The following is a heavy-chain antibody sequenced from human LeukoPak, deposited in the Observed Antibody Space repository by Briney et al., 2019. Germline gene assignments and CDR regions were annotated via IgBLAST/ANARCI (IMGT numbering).Heavy chain of an antibody. CDR3: AREAAAATSPYYFDY. V-gene: IGHV1-2*02. CDR1: GYTFTGYY. Sequence: ASVKVSCKASGYTFTGYYMHWVRQAPGQGLEWMGWINPNSGGTNYAQKFQGRVTMTRDTSINTAYMELSRLRSDDTAVYYCAREAAAATSPYYFDYWGQGTLVTVSS. CDR2: INPNSGGT. D-gene: IGHD6-25*01. J-gene: IGHJ4*02.